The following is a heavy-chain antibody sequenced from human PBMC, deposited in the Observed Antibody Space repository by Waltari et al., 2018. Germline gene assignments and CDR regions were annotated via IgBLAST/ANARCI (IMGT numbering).Heavy chain of an antibody. V-gene: IGHV1-18*01. D-gene: IGHD3-10*01. Sequence: QVQLEQSGPEVKKPGASVKASCKASGYTFTNYGIIWVRQAPGQGLEWMGWITTDNGNTNYAQDLQGRVTMTTDTSTTTAYVELRSLRSDDTAVYYCARWGGSGSYWGYWFDPWGQGTLVTVSS. J-gene: IGHJ5*02. CDR3: ARWGGSGSYWGYWFDP. CDR2: ITTDNGNT. CDR1: GYTFTNYG.